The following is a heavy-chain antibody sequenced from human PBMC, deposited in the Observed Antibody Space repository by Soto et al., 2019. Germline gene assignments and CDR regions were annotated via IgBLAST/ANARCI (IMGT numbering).Heavy chain of an antibody. D-gene: IGHD4-17*01. V-gene: IGHV3-23*01. CDR1: GFTFSSYA. CDR2: ISGSGGST. CDR3: AKEGVYYGDYVYNAFDI. J-gene: IGHJ3*02. Sequence: GGSLRLSCAASGFTFSSYAMSWVRQAPGKGLEWVSAISGSGGSTYYADSVKGRFTISRDNSKNTLYLQMNSLRAEDTAVYYCAKEGVYYGDYVYNAFDIWGQGTMVTVSS.